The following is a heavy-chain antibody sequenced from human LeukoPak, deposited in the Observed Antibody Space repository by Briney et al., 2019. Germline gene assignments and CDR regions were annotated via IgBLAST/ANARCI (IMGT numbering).Heavy chain of an antibody. CDR1: GFTFSSYG. Sequence: GGSLRLSCAASGFTFSSYGMHWVRQAPGKGLEWVAVIWYDGSNKYYADSVKGRFTISRDNSKNTLYLQMNSLRAEDTAVYYCAKDRSSSFYYMDVWGKGTTVTVSS. J-gene: IGHJ6*03. CDR3: AKDRSSSFYYMDV. D-gene: IGHD6-6*01. V-gene: IGHV3-33*06. CDR2: IWYDGSNK.